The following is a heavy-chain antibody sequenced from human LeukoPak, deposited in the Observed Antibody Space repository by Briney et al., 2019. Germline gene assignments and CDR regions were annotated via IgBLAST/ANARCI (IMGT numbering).Heavy chain of an antibody. CDR1: GFTLDDYA. CDR2: ISWNSGSI. Sequence: GGSLRLSCAASGFTLDDYAMHWVRQAPGKGLEWVSGISWNSGSIGYADSVKGRFTISRDNTKNSLYLQMNSLRAEDTALYYCAKSVSRRASAAAGIDYWGQGTLVTVSS. J-gene: IGHJ4*02. D-gene: IGHD6-13*01. CDR3: AKSVSRRASAAAGIDY. V-gene: IGHV3-9*01.